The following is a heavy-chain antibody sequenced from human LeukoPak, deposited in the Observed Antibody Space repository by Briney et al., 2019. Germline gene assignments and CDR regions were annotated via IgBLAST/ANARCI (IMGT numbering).Heavy chain of an antibody. CDR2: MNPNSGNT. CDR1: GYTSTSYD. V-gene: IGHV1-8*01. D-gene: IGHD2-15*01. J-gene: IGHJ4*02. Sequence: ASVKVSCKASGYTSTSYDINWVRQATGQGLEWMGWMNPNSGNTGYAQKFQGRVTMTRNTSISTAYMELSSLRSEDTAVYYCARKRVGAALVDYWGQGTLVTVSS. CDR3: ARKRVGAALVDY.